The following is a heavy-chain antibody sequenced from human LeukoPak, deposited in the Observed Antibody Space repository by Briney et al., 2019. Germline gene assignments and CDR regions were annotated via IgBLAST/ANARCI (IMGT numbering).Heavy chain of an antibody. CDR3: ARGKGYCSADSCYFYDF. CDR2: IYPGDSNT. V-gene: IGHV5-51*01. D-gene: IGHD2-15*01. J-gene: IGHJ4*02. Sequence: GESLKISCKGSGYSFTNYWIGWVRQMPGKGLEWMGAIYPGDSNTKYNPSLQGRVTISADKSISTAYLQWSSLEASDTAMYYCARGKGYCSADSCYFYDFWGQGNLVTVSS. CDR1: GYSFTNYW.